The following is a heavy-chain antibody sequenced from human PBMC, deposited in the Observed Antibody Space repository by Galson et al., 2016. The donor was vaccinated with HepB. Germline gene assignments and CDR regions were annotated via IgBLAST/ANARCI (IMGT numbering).Heavy chain of an antibody. Sequence: SLRLSCAASGFTFSSHWMTWVRQAPGKGLEWVSVIYSGGNTFYADSVKGRFTISRDTSKNTLYLQMNSLRAEDTAVYYCATSPSRGYWGQGTLVPVSS. CDR2: IYSGGNT. D-gene: IGHD2-2*01. CDR1: GFTFSSHW. J-gene: IGHJ4*02. CDR3: ATSPSRGY. V-gene: IGHV3-66*01.